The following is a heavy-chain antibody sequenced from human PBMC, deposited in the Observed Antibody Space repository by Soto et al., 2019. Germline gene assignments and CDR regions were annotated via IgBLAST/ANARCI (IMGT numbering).Heavy chain of an antibody. CDR2: IYYSGST. J-gene: IGHJ1*01. D-gene: IGHD3-22*01. Sequence: QVQLQESGPGLVKPSQTLSLTCTVSGGSISSGGYYWSWIRQHPGKGLEWIGYIYYSGSTYYNPSLKSRVTISVDTSKNQCSRKLSSVTAADTAGYYCASSDSSGSRGVQHWGQGTLVTVSS. CDR3: ASSDSSGSRGVQH. V-gene: IGHV4-31*03. CDR1: GGSISSGGYY.